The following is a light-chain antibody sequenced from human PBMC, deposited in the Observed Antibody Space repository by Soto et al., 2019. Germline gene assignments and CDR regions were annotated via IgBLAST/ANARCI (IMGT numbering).Light chain of an antibody. V-gene: IGKV1-39*01. CDR1: QRISSY. CDR2: AAS. CDR3: QQSYDTLWT. Sequence: DIQMTQSPSSLSASVGDRVTITCRASQRISSYLNWYQQKPGTAPNLLIYAASSLQSGVPSRFSGSGSGTDFTLTISSLQPEDFATYYCQQSYDTLWTFGQGTKVEIK. J-gene: IGKJ1*01.